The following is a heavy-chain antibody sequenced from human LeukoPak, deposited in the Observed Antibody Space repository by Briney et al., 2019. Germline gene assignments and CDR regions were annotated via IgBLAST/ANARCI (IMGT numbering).Heavy chain of an antibody. CDR3: AKDRPHPSVEPTNFDY. CDR2: ISGSGGST. J-gene: IGHJ4*02. V-gene: IGHV3-23*01. Sequence: GGSLSLSCAASGFTFSSYAMSWVRQAPGKGLEWVSAISGSGGSTYYTDAVKGRFTVSRDNSKNTLYLQMNSLRAEDTAVYYCAKDRPHPSVEPTNFDYWGQGTLVTVSS. D-gene: IGHD2-8*01. CDR1: GFTFSSYA.